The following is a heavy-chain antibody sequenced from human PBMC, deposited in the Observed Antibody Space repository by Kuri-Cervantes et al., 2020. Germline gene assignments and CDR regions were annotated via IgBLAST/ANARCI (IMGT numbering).Heavy chain of an antibody. CDR3: AKSRGSGSYYWIFDY. CDR1: GFTFRTYA. Sequence: GESLKISCAASGFTFRTYAMHWVRQAPGKGLEWVSAISGSGGSTYYADSVKGRFTISRDNSKNTLYLQMNSLRAEDTAVYYCAKSRGSGSYYWIFDYWGQGTLVTVSS. V-gene: IGHV3-23*01. J-gene: IGHJ4*02. D-gene: IGHD3-10*01. CDR2: ISGSGGST.